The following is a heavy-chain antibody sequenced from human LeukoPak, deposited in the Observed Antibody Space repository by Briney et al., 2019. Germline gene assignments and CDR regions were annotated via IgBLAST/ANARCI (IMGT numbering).Heavy chain of an antibody. J-gene: IGHJ4*02. CDR2: ISSSGSML. V-gene: IGHV3-11*04. Sequence: GGSLRLSCTVSGFTFSDYYMSWVRQAPGKGLEWVSYISSSGSMLHYADSVEGRFTISRDNAKNSLYLQMSSLRVKDTAVYYCTRRPYSSSWYYFDYWGQGTLVTVSS. CDR1: GFTFSDYY. D-gene: IGHD6-13*01. CDR3: TRRPYSSSWYYFDY.